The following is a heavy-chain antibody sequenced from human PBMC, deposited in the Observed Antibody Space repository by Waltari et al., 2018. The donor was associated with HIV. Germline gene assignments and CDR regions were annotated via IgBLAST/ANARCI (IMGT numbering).Heavy chain of an antibody. V-gene: IGHV4-39*01. CDR3: AGHSGQIGFDP. CDR2: IYYSGST. Sequence: QLQLQESGPGLVKPSETLSLTCTVPGGSISSSSYSWGGIRQPPGKGLEWVGSIYYSGSTYYNPSLKSRVTISVDTSKNQFSLKLSSVTAADTAVYYCAGHSGQIGFDPWGQGTLVTVSS. D-gene: IGHD6-19*01. J-gene: IGHJ5*02. CDR1: GGSISSSSYS.